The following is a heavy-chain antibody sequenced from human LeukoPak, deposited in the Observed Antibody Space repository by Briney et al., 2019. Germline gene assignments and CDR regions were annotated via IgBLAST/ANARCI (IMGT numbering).Heavy chain of an antibody. V-gene: IGHV3-48*04. CDR3: APRHNYYDSSGPSDY. CDR2: ISGSSSSI. CDR1: GFTFSSYS. Sequence: GGSLRLSCAASGFTFSSYSMNWVRQAPGKGLEWVSYISGSSSSIYYADSVKGRFTISRDNAKNSLYLQMNSLRVEDTAVYYCAPRHNYYDSSGPSDYWGQGTLVTVSS. D-gene: IGHD3-22*01. J-gene: IGHJ4*02.